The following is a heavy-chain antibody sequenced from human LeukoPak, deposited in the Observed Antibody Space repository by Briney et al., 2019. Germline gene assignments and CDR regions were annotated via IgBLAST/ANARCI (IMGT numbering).Heavy chain of an antibody. V-gene: IGHV3-15*01. D-gene: IGHD2-15*01. CDR3: SAALDY. J-gene: IGHJ4*02. Sequence: GGSLRLSCAAPGFIFSSAWMTWVRQAPGKGLECVGRIKSKTDGGTTDYAAPVKGRFTISRDDSKNTLYLQMNSLQIEDTAVYYCSAALDYWGQGTLVTVSS. CDR2: IKSKTDGGTT. CDR1: GFIFSSAW.